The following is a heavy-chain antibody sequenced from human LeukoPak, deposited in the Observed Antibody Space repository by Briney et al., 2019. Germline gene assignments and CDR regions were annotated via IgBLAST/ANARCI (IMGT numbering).Heavy chain of an antibody. CDR1: GFTFVDYG. CDR2: INWNGGST. CDR3: ARVAAAASSYYYYMDV. V-gene: IGHV3-20*04. J-gene: IGHJ6*03. Sequence: GGSLRLSCAASGFTFVDYGMSWVRQAPGKGLEWVSGINWNGGSTGYADSVKGRFTISRDNAKNSLYLQMNSLRAEDTALYYCARVAAAASSYYYYMDVWGKGTTVTVSS. D-gene: IGHD6-13*01.